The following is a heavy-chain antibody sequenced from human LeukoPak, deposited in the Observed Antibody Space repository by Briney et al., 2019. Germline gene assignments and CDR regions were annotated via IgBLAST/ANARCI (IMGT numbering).Heavy chain of an antibody. CDR2: INPAGGST. CDR1: GYTFTSYY. Sequence: ASVKVSCKASGYTFTSYYIHWVRQAPGQGLEWMGIINPAGGSTTYAQKFQGSRLTLPRDTSTSTVYMELSSLRSEDTAVYYCARGRGVHDSHTYDYFDYWGQGSLVTVSS. J-gene: IGHJ4*02. D-gene: IGHD3-22*01. V-gene: IGHV1-46*01. CDR3: ARGRGVHDSHTYDYFDY.